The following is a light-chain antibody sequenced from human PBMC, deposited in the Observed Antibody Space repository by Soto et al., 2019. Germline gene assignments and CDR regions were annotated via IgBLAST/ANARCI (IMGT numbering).Light chain of an antibody. V-gene: IGKV3D-15*01. CDR3: QQYNNWPWT. Sequence: ELVLTQSPETQYHSTGTIPTLYCXASQRVGSNLAWYQHKPGQAPRLLIYDASNRATGIPARFSGSGSGTDFTLTISSLQSEDFAVYYCQQYNNWPWTFGQGTKVDIK. J-gene: IGKJ1*01. CDR2: DAS. CDR1: QRVGSN.